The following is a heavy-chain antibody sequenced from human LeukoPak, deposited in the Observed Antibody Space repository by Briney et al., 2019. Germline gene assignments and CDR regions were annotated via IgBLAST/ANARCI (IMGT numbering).Heavy chain of an antibody. J-gene: IGHJ5*02. Sequence: GSLRLSCAASGFTFSSYAMSWIRQPPGKGLEWIGEINHSGSTNYNPSLKSRVTISVDTSKNQFSLKLSSVTAADTAVYYCARGVVVPAAPGNWFDPWGQGTLVTVSS. CDR2: INHSGST. CDR1: GFTFSSYA. V-gene: IGHV4-34*01. D-gene: IGHD2-2*01. CDR3: ARGVVVPAAPGNWFDP.